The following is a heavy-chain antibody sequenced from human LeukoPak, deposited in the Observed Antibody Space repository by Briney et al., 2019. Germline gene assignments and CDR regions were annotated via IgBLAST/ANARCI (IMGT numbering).Heavy chain of an antibody. D-gene: IGHD3-22*01. CDR3: AKRGVVIRVILVGFHKEAPYFDS. CDR1: GITLSNYG. CDR2: ISDSGGRT. J-gene: IGHJ4*02. V-gene: IGHV3-23*01. Sequence: GSLRLSCAVSGITLSNYGMSWVRQAPGKGLEWVAGISDSGGRTNYADSVKVRFTISRDNPKNTLYLQMNSLRAEDTAVYFCAKRGVVIRVILVGFHKEAPYFDSWGQGVLVTVSS.